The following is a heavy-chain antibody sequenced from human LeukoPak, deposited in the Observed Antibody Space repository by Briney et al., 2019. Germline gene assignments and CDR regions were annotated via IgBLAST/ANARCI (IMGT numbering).Heavy chain of an antibody. V-gene: IGHV1-2*02. CDR3: ARISQAVAFDY. D-gene: IGHD6-19*01. Sequence: ASVKVSCKASGYTFTGYYMHWVRQAPGQGLEWMGWINPSSGGTNYAQKFQGRVTMTRDTSISTAYMELSRLRSDDTAVYYCARISQAVAFDYWGQGTLVTVSS. CDR1: GYTFTGYY. J-gene: IGHJ4*02. CDR2: INPSSGGT.